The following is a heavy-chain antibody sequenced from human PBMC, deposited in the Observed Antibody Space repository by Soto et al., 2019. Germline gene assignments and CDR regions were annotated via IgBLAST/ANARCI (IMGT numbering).Heavy chain of an antibody. V-gene: IGHV3-23*01. CDR2: ISGSGGST. Sequence: EVQLLESGGGLVQPGGSLRLSYAASGFTFSSYAMSWVRQAPGKGLEWVSAISGSGGSTYYADSVKGRFTISRDNSKNTLYLQMNSLRAEDTAVYYCAKDGRRITGTRLAYYYYYMDVWGKGTTVTVSS. J-gene: IGHJ6*03. D-gene: IGHD1-20*01. CDR1: GFTFSSYA. CDR3: AKDGRRITGTRLAYYYYYMDV.